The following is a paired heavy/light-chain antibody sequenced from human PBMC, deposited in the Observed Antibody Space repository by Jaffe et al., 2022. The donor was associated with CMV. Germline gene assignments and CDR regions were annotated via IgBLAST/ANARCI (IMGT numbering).Light chain of an antibody. V-gene: IGKV1-5*03. J-gene: IGKJ1*01. CDR1: QSISIR. CDR3: QEYDTYLRT. CDR2: KAS. Sequence: DIQMTQSPSTLSASVGDRVTITCRASQSISIRLAWYQQKPGKAPNLLIYKASSLESGVPSRFSGSVSGTEFTLTISSLQPDDFATYYCQEYDTYLRTFGQGTKVEIK.
Heavy chain of an antibody. CDR3: ARRRPPYDSSGFYSPGDAFDI. Sequence: QITLKESGPTLVKPTQTLTLTCTFSGFSLSTYGVGVGWIRQPPGKALEWLALIYWDDNKRYSPSLKTRLTITEDPSKNQVVLTMTNMDPVDTATYYCARRRPPYDSSGFYSPGDAFDIWGQGTMVIVSS. J-gene: IGHJ3*02. CDR1: GFSLSTYGVG. D-gene: IGHD3-22*01. CDR2: IYWDDNK. V-gene: IGHV2-5*02.